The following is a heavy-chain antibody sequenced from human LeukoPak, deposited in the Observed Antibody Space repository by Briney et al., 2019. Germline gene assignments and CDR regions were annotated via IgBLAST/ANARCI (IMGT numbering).Heavy chain of an antibody. CDR3: ARYDLVVPAAHYYYYGMDV. CDR2: ISAYNGNT. CDR1: GYTFTIYG. D-gene: IGHD2-2*01. Sequence: ASVKVSCKAPGYTFTIYGISWVRQAPGQGLEWMGWISAYNGNTNYAQKLQGRVTITTDTSTSTAYMELRSLRSDDTAVYYCARYDLVVPAAHYYYYGMDVWGQGTTVTVSS. V-gene: IGHV1-18*01. J-gene: IGHJ6*02.